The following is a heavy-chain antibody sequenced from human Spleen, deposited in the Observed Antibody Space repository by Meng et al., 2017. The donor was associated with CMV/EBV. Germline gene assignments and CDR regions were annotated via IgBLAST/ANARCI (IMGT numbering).Heavy chain of an antibody. Sequence: LTCGVSDVSKSGGGNYWSGVRQRPRKGLEWIEYIYYTGSTYHNPSLRSQFTISVDTSKNQFSLKVSSVTAADTAVYYCARGYSYFDYWGQGTLVTVSS. V-gene: IGHV4-31*11. CDR3: ARGYSYFDY. CDR1: DVSKSGGGNY. D-gene: IGHD1-1*01. CDR2: IYYTGST. J-gene: IGHJ4*02.